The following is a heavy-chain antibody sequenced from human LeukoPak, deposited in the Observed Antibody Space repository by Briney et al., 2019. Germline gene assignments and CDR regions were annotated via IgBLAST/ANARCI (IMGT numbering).Heavy chain of an antibody. CDR1: GGSVSSGSYY. CDR3: AGARRRVIETE. CDR2: IYYSGST. J-gene: IGHJ4*02. Sequence: SETLSLTCTVSGGSVSSGSYYWSWIRQPPGKGLEWIGYIYYSGSTNYNPSLKSRVTISVDTSKNQFSLKLSSVTAADTAVYYCAGARRRVIETEWGQGTLVTVSS. D-gene: IGHD3-16*02. V-gene: IGHV4-61*01.